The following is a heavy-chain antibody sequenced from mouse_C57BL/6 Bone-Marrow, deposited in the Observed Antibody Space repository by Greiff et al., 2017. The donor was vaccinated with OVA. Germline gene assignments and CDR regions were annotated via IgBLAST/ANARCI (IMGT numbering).Heavy chain of an antibody. CDR1: GYTFTSYW. D-gene: IGHD1-1*01. CDR2: IYPGNSDT. J-gene: IGHJ1*03. CDR3: TRDLDYGSSYLYWYFDV. Sequence: EVQLQQSGTVLARPGASVKMSCKTSGYTFTSYWMHWVKQRPGQGLEWIGAIYPGNSDTSYNQKFKGKAKLTAVTSASTAYMELSSLTNEDSAVYYCTRDLDYGSSYLYWYFDVWGTGTTVTVSS. V-gene: IGHV1-5*01.